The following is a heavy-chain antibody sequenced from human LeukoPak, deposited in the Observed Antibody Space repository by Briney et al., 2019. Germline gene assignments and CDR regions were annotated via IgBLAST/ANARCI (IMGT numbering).Heavy chain of an antibody. CDR3: AKGKRGYSYGFDP. CDR1: GFTFSSYG. Sequence: GGSLRLSCAASGFTFSSYGMHWVRQAPGKGLEWVAFIRYDGSHKYYADSVKGRFTISRDNSKNTLYLQMNSLRAEDTAVYYCAKGKRGYSYGFDPWGQGTLVTVSS. J-gene: IGHJ5*02. CDR2: IRYDGSHK. D-gene: IGHD5-18*01. V-gene: IGHV3-30*02.